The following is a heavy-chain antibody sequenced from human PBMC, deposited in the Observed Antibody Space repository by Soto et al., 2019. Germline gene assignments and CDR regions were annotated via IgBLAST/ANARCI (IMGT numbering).Heavy chain of an antibody. CDR2: INHSGST. D-gene: IGHD4-17*01. Sequence: SETLSLTCAVYGGSFSGYYWSWIRQPPGKGLEWIGEINHSGSTNYNPSLKSRVTISVDTSKNQFSLKLSSVTAADTAVYYCASFGYLTTVTTLSAFDIWGQGTMVTVSS. CDR1: GGSFSGYY. CDR3: ASFGYLTTVTTLSAFDI. J-gene: IGHJ3*02. V-gene: IGHV4-34*01.